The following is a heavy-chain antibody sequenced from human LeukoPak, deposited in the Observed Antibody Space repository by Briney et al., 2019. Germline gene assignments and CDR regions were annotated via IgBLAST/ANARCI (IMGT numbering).Heavy chain of an antibody. D-gene: IGHD3-10*01. Sequence: PGRSLRLSCAASGFTFDDYAMHWVRQAPGKGLEWVSSISSSSSYIYYADSVKGRFTISRDNAKNSLYLQMNSLRAEDTAVYYCAKAFLTGELFILDYWGQGTLVTVSS. CDR2: ISSSSSYI. V-gene: IGHV3-21*04. J-gene: IGHJ4*02. CDR1: GFTFDDYA. CDR3: AKAFLTGELFILDY.